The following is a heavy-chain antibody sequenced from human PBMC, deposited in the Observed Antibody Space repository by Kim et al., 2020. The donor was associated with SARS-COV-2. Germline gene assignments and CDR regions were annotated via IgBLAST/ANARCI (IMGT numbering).Heavy chain of an antibody. CDR2: ISYDGSNK. D-gene: IGHD6-13*01. Sequence: GGSLRLSCAASGFTFSSYAMHWVRQAPGKGLEWVAVISYDGSNKYYADSVKGRFTISRDNFKNTLYLQMNSLRAEDTAVYYCARDHSSSVDYWGQGTLVTVSS. V-gene: IGHV3-30*04. J-gene: IGHJ4*02. CDR3: ARDHSSSVDY. CDR1: GFTFSSYA.